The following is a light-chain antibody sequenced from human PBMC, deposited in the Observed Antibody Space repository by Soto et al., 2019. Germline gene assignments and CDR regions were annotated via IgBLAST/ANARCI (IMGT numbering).Light chain of an antibody. CDR1: QGVSNY. V-gene: IGKV1-27*01. Sequence: GDRVASTCRASQGVSNYLAWYQQKPGKVPKLLIYATSTLQSGVPSRFSGSGSDSDFTLTISSLQPEDVATYQCLMYESAPRTFGPGTKVDI. CDR2: ATS. CDR3: LMYESAPRT. J-gene: IGKJ3*01.